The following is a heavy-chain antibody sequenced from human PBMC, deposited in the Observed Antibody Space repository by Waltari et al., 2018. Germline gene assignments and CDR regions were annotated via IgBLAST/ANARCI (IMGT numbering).Heavy chain of an antibody. CDR1: GGSFSGYY. CDR2: INHSGST. CDR3: ARDPGGELPTATRFDY. V-gene: IGHV4-34*01. J-gene: IGHJ4*02. D-gene: IGHD1-26*01. Sequence: QVQLQQWGAGLLKPSETLSLTCAVYGGSFSGYYCSWLRQPPGKGLEWIGEINHSGSTNYNPSLKSRVTISVDTSKNQFSLKLSSVTAADTAVYYCARDPGGELPTATRFDYWGQGTLVTVSS.